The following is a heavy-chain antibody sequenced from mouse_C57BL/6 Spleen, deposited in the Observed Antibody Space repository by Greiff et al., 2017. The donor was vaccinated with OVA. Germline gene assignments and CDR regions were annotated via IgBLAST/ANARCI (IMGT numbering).Heavy chain of an antibody. V-gene: IGHV10-1*01. D-gene: IGHD3-3*01. Sequence: EVQLVESGGGLVQPKGSLKLSCAASGFSFNTYAMNWVRQAPGKGLEWVALIRSKSNNYATYYSDSVKDRFTISRDDSESMLYLQMNNLKTEDTAMYYCVRQGGRDYFDYWGQGTTLTVSS. CDR3: VRQGGRDYFDY. CDR2: IRSKSNNYAT. CDR1: GFSFNTYA. J-gene: IGHJ2*01.